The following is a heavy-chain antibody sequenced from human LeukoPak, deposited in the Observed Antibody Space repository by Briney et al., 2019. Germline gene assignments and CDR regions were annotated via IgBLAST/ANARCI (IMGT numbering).Heavy chain of an antibody. Sequence: PGRSLRLSCEASGFTFDDYAMHWVRQAPGRGLEWVSSITWDSDSITYADSVWGRFSISRDNAKNSLYLQMNSLRAEDTALYFCAKDSSAYGSGTYYTDWGQGTLVTVSS. CDR2: ITWDSDSI. V-gene: IGHV3-9*01. CDR1: GFTFDDYA. CDR3: AKDSSAYGSGTYYTD. J-gene: IGHJ4*02. D-gene: IGHD3-10*01.